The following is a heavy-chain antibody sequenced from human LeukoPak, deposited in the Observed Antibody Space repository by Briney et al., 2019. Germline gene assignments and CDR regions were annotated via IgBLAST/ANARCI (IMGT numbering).Heavy chain of an antibody. D-gene: IGHD4-11*01. Sequence: ASVKVSCKASGYTFTGYYIHWVRQAPGQGLEWMGWINANSVGTNYAQKFQGRVTMTRDTSISTAYMELSRLTSDDTAVYYCARDAIVRDYSNSDYWGQGTLVTDSS. CDR1: GYTFTGYY. CDR2: INANSVGT. CDR3: ARDAIVRDYSNSDY. V-gene: IGHV1-2*02. J-gene: IGHJ4*02.